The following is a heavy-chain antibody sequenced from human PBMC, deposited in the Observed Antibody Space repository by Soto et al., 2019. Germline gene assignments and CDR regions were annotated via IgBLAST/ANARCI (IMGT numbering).Heavy chain of an antibody. V-gene: IGHV1-3*01. Sequence: ASVKVSCKTSGYTFTDYDINWLRQAPGQGLERMGWINAGNGNTKYSQKFQGRVTITRDTSASTAYMELSSLRSEDTAVYYCARDPLYSSSWYISSDYYYGMDVWGQGTTVTVSS. CDR1: GYTFTDYD. D-gene: IGHD6-13*01. J-gene: IGHJ6*02. CDR3: ARDPLYSSSWYISSDYYYGMDV. CDR2: INAGNGNT.